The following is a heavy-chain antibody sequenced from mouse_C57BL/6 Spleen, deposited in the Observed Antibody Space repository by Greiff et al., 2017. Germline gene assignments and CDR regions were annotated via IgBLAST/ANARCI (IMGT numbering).Heavy chain of an antibody. Sequence: QVQLQQPGAELVKPGASVKLSCKASGYTFTSYWMQWVKQRPGQGLEWIGEIDPSDSYTNYNQKFKGKATLTVDTSSSTAYMQSSSLTSEDSAVYCCARKGLYDNYGGFAYWGQGTLVTVSA. J-gene: IGHJ3*01. CDR3: ARKGLYDNYGGFAY. D-gene: IGHD2-1*01. CDR2: IDPSDSYT. CDR1: GYTFTSYW. V-gene: IGHV1-50*01.